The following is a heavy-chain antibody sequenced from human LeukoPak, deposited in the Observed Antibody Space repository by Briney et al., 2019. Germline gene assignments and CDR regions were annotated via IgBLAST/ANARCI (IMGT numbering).Heavy chain of an antibody. Sequence: SETLSLTCAVYGDSSSGHYWSWIRQSLGKGLEWIGEGSDSGGTKFNPSLKSRVSISADMSKNQFSLKLTSVTAADTAVYHCAKNGQSGFSFDPWGQGTLVTVSS. CDR3: AKNGQSGFSFDP. CDR2: GSDSGGT. V-gene: IGHV4-34*01. J-gene: IGHJ5*02. CDR1: GDSSSGHY. D-gene: IGHD1-26*01.